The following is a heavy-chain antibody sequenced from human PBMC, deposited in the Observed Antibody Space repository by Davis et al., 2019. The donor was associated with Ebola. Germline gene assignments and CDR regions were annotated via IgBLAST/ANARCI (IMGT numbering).Heavy chain of an antibody. Sequence: PGGSLRLSCAASGFTLSGYDMNWVRQAPGKGLQWVAVIWDDGSNKYYADSVKGRFTISRDNSKNTLYLQMNSLRAEDTAVYYCARINSYGDFDYWGQGTLVTVSS. CDR1: GFTLSGYD. D-gene: IGHD5-18*01. J-gene: IGHJ4*02. CDR2: IWDDGSNK. V-gene: IGHV3-33*01. CDR3: ARINSYGDFDY.